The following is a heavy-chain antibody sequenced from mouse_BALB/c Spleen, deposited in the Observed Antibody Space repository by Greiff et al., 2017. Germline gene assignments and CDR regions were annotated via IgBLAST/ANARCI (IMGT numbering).Heavy chain of an antibody. CDR2: ISSGSSTI. Sequence: EVMLVESGGGLVQPGGSRKLSRAASGFTFSSFGMHWVRQAPEKGLEWVAYISSGSSTIYYADTVKGRFTISRDNPKNTLFLQMTSLRSEDTAMYYCASDSSGPLAYWGQGTLVTVSA. CDR3: ASDSSGPLAY. J-gene: IGHJ3*01. D-gene: IGHD3-2*01. V-gene: IGHV5-17*02. CDR1: GFTFSSFG.